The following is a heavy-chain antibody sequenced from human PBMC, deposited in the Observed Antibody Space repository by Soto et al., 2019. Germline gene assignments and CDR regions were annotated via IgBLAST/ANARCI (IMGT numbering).Heavy chain of an antibody. CDR1: GFTFTNYA. D-gene: IGHD3-10*01. CDR3: AKARFTSTVRKYWFFDL. V-gene: IGHV3-23*01. J-gene: IGHJ2*01. CDR2: ISGGDGDT. Sequence: EVQLLESGGGLVKPGGSLRLSCAASGFTFTNYAMTWVRQAPGKGLEWVSSISGGDGDTSYADSVKGRFTISRDNSKNTMFLQRNSLRPDDTAVYYCAKARFTSTVRKYWFFDLWGRGTLVTVSS.